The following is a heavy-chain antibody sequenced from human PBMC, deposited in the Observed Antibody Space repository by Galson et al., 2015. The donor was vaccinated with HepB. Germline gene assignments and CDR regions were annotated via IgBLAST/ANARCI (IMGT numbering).Heavy chain of an antibody. V-gene: IGHV3-23*01. CDR1: GFTFSSYA. Sequence: SLRLSCAASGFTFSSYAMSWVRQAPGKGLEWVSAISGSGGSTYYADSVKGRFTISRDNSKNTLYLQMNSLRAEDTAVYYCATYYYDSSGYYPYYFDYWGQGTLVTVSS. CDR3: ATYYYDSSGYYPYYFDY. J-gene: IGHJ4*02. D-gene: IGHD3-22*01. CDR2: ISGSGGST.